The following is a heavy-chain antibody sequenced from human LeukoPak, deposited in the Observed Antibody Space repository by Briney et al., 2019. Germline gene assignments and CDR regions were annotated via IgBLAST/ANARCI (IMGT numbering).Heavy chain of an antibody. CDR1: GFTFSSYE. CDR3: ARVVDTAMVGDFDY. J-gene: IGHJ4*02. Sequence: PGGSLRLSCAASGFTFSSYEMNWVRQAPGKGLEWVSYISSSGSTIYYADSVKGRFTTSRDNAKNSLYLQMNSLRAEDTAVYYCARVVDTAMVGDFDYWGQGTLVTVSS. CDR2: ISSSGSTI. V-gene: IGHV3-48*03. D-gene: IGHD5-18*01.